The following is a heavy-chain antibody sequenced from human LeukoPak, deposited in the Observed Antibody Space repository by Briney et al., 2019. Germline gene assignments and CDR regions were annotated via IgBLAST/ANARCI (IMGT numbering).Heavy chain of an antibody. CDR2: INPNSGGT. J-gene: IGHJ5*02. D-gene: IGHD3-3*01. CDR1: GYTFTSYY. CDR3: ARDLAPRSAFDP. V-gene: IGHV1-2*02. Sequence: GASVKVSCKASGYTFTSYYMHWVRQAPGQGLEWMGWINPNSGGTNYAQKFQGRVTMTRDTSISTAYMELSRLRSDDTAVYYCARDLAPRSAFDPWGQGTLVTVSS.